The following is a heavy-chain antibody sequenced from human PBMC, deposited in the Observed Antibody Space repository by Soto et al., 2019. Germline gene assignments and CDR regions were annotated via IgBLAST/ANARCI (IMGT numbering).Heavy chain of an antibody. CDR2: ISVGGDRK. CDR3: SRWDGYGDY. V-gene: IGHV3-23*01. D-gene: IGHD3-16*01. Sequence: GGSLRLSCAASGFTFSNYGMHWVRQAPGKGLEYVSGISVGGDRKFYADSVKGRFTVSRDNSKNILYLQMDSLRVDDTAIYYCSRWDGYGDYWGQGTLVTVSS. CDR1: GFTFSNYG. J-gene: IGHJ4*02.